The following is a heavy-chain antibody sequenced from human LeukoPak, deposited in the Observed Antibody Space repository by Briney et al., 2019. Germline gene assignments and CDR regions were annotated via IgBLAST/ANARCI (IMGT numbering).Heavy chain of an antibody. CDR2: IYPDDSDT. Sequence: GESLKISCKGSGYSFTNYWNGWARQMPGKGLEWMGIIYPDDSDTRPSPTFQGQVTISADKSISTAYLQWSSLGASDTSMYYCARLRGATMPNPFDYWGQGTLVTVSS. D-gene: IGHD1-26*01. J-gene: IGHJ4*02. CDR1: GYSFTNYW. CDR3: ARLRGATMPNPFDY. V-gene: IGHV5-51*01.